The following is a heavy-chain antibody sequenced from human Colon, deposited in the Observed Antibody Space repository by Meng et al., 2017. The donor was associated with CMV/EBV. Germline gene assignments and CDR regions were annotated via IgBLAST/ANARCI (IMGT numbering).Heavy chain of an antibody. V-gene: IGHV4-30-4*08. CDR2: IYLSGTP. CDR3: ARHRDHHYPEFSFDL. D-gene: IGHD3-10*01. J-gene: IGHJ5*02. Sequence: GPVSSTTYYWAWVRQSPEKGLGWIDYIYLSGTPYYNPSLKSRLSISLDTSKNLSSMTLSSVTAAETAVYFCARHRDHHYPEFSFDLWGQGILVTVSS. CDR1: GPVSSTTYY.